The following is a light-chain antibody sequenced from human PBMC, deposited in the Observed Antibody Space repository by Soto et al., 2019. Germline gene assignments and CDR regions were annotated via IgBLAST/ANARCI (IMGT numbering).Light chain of an antibody. V-gene: IGKV1-5*03. J-gene: IGKJ2*01. CDR1: QNINSW. CDR2: KAS. CDR3: QQYHKYPYA. Sequence: DIQMTQSPSTLSASVGDTVTITCRASQNINSWLAWYQQKPGKSPRLLIYKASIVENGPNFSGSGSGTEFTLTIRNLQPDDFATYYCQQYHKYPYAFGQGTKLDIK.